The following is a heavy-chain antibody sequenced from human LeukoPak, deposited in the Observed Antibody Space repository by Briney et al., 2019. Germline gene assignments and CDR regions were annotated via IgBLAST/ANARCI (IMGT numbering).Heavy chain of an antibody. V-gene: IGHV3-48*01. Sequence: GGSLRLSCAASGFTFSDYSMNWVRQAPGKGLEWIAYIGIDSGNTNYADSVKGRFTISGDKAKNSLYLQMNSLRVEDTAVYYCARDYKYAFDNWGQGTLVTVSS. CDR3: ARDYKYAFDN. CDR1: GFTFSDYS. D-gene: IGHD5-24*01. CDR2: IGIDSGNT. J-gene: IGHJ4*02.